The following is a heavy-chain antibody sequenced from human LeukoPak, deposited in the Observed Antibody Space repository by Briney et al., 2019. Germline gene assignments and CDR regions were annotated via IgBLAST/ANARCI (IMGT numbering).Heavy chain of an antibody. Sequence: GGSLRLSCAASGFTFSSYAMSWVRQAPGKGLEWVSTISGSSGSTYYADSVKGRFTISRDNAKNSLYLQMNSLRAEDTALYYCAKDIFTMVRGVVDYWGQGTLVTVSS. D-gene: IGHD3-10*01. CDR2: ISGSSGST. V-gene: IGHV3-23*01. CDR3: AKDIFTMVRGVVDY. J-gene: IGHJ4*02. CDR1: GFTFSSYA.